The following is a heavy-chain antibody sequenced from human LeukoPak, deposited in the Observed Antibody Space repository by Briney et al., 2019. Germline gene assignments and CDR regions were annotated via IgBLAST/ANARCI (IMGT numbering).Heavy chain of an antibody. CDR1: GFTFSNYG. D-gene: IGHD3-10*01. Sequence: PGGSLRLSCAASGFTFSNYGMHWVRQAPGKGLEWVAFIRYDGNNKNYADFVKGRFTISRDNSKNTLYLQMNSLRAEDTAVYYCAKYYYGSGSQRYLDYWGQGTLVTVSS. V-gene: IGHV3-30*02. CDR3: AKYYYGSGSQRYLDY. J-gene: IGHJ4*02. CDR2: IRYDGNNK.